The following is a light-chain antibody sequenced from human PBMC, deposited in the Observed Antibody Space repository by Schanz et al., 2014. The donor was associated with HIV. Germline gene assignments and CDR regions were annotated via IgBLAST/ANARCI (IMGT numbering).Light chain of an antibody. CDR2: GAS. CDR3: QQYYNWPRT. J-gene: IGKJ1*01. CDR1: QSVTSSH. Sequence: ESVLTQSPGTLSLSPGERATLSCRASQSVTSSHLAWYQQKPGQAPRLLISGASTRATGIPARFSGSGSGTEFTLTISSLQSEDFAVYYCQQYYNWPRTFGQGTKVEIK. V-gene: IGKV3-15*01.